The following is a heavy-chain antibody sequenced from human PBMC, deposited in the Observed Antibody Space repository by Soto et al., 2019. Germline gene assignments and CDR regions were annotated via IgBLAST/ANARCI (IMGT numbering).Heavy chain of an antibody. D-gene: IGHD1-26*01. J-gene: IGHJ4*02. CDR2: MNPNDGDT. Sequence: QAQLVQSGAEAKRPGTSVKVSCKVSGYTFTNYFHWIRQAPGQRLEWMGWMNPNDGDTEYARKFQGQVPLTRDTSITAGYMELSSMTSDHTAEYYCARENWSYDDWGQGTLVTGSS. CDR1: GYTFTNY. V-gene: IGHV1-2*02. CDR3: ARENWSYDD.